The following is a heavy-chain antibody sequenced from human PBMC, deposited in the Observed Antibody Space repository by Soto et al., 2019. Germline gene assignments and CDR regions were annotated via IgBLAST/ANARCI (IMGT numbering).Heavy chain of an antibody. J-gene: IGHJ4*02. D-gene: IGHD1-26*01. V-gene: IGHV3-23*01. CDR2: ISGSGGST. CDR1: GLTFSSYA. CDR3: AKLNREPRGSFDY. Sequence: EVQLLESGGGLVQPGGSLRLSCAASGLTFSSYAMSWVRQAPGKGLEWVSGISGSGGSTYYADSVKGRFTISRDNSKNTLYLQMNSLRAEDTAVYYCAKLNREPRGSFDYWGQGTLVTVSS.